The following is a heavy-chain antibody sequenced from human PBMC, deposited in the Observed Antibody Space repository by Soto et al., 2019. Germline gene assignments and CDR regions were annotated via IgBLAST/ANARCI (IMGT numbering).Heavy chain of an antibody. CDR3: GSDGGPRGYCSSTSCYSCAY. J-gene: IGHJ4*02. CDR1: GYTVTSYA. Sequence: ASVKVSCKSSGYTVTSYAMHWVRQAAGQRLEWMGWINAGNGNTKYSQKFQGRVTITRDTSASTAYMELSSLRSDKKAVYYCGSDGGPRGYCSSTSCYSCAYWGQGTRFTASS. V-gene: IGHV1-3*01. CDR2: INAGNGNT. D-gene: IGHD2-2*02.